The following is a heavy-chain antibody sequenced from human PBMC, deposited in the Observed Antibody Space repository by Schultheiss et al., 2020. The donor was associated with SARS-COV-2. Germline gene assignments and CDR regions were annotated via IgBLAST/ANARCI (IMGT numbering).Heavy chain of an antibody. CDR3: ARVGRQQLSYYYGMDV. D-gene: IGHD6-13*01. CDR2: IYHGVSV. Sequence: SETLSLTCAVSGYSISSVYYWGWIRLPPGKGLEWIGTIYHGVSVYYDPSLQSRLTISVDTSKNQFSLKLSSVTAADTAVYYCARVGRQQLSYYYGMDVWGQGTTVTVSS. CDR1: GYSISSVYY. V-gene: IGHV4-38-2*01. J-gene: IGHJ6*02.